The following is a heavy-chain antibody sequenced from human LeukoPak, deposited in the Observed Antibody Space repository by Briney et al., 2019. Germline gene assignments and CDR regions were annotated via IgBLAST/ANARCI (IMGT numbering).Heavy chain of an antibody. CDR1: GGSFSGYY. V-gene: IGHV4-34*01. CDR3: ARVRGYSGYRIDVFDI. Sequence: PSETLSLTCAVYGGSFSGYYWSWIRQPPGKGLEWIGEINHSGSTNYNPSLKSRVTISVDTSKNQFSLKLSSVTAADTAVYYCARVRGYSGYRIDVFDIWGQGTMVTVSS. CDR2: INHSGST. J-gene: IGHJ3*02. D-gene: IGHD5-12*01.